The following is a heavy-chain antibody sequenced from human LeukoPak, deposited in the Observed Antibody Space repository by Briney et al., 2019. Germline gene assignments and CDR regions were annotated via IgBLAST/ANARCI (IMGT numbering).Heavy chain of an antibody. D-gene: IGHD6-19*01. CDR3: ARGGSLAVAPHLYYFDY. V-gene: IGHV1-46*01. J-gene: IGHJ4*02. Sequence: GASVKVSCKAFGYTFIAYYIHWVRQAPGQGLERMGIINPSGGSTTYAQNFQGRVTMTRDTSTSAVYMELSSLRSEDTAVYYCARGGSLAVAPHLYYFDYWGQGTLVTVSS. CDR2: INPSGGST. CDR1: GYTFIAYY.